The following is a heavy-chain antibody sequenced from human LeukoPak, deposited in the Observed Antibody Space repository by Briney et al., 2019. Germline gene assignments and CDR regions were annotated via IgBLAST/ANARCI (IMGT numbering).Heavy chain of an antibody. V-gene: IGHV3-7*03. J-gene: IGHJ4*02. CDR1: GFTFSSYW. D-gene: IGHD3-9*01. CDR2: IKQDGSEK. Sequence: GGSLRLSCAASGFTFSSYWMSWVRQAPGKGLEWVANIKQDGSEKYYVDSVKGRFTISRDNAKNSLYLQMNSLRAEDTAVYYCTTDQPAITIFFDWGQGTLVTVSS. CDR3: TTDQPAITIFFD.